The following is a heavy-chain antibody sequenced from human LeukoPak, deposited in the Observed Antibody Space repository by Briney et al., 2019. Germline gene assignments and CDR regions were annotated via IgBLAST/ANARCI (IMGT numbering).Heavy chain of an antibody. D-gene: IGHD3-22*01. J-gene: IGHJ4*02. CDR3: ARDPSGYYDSVYFDY. CDR2: ISWDGNVK. V-gene: IGHV3-30*04. CDR1: GFTFSSHA. Sequence: GGSPRLSCAASGFTFSSHAMHWVRQAPGKGLEWLAFISWDGNVKTCADSVEGRFTISRDSPKNTLFLQMNSLRAEDTAVYYCARDPSGYYDSVYFDYWGQGTLVTVSS.